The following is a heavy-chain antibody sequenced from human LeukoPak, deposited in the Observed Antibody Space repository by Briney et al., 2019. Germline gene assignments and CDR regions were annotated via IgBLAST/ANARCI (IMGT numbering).Heavy chain of an antibody. CDR3: ARSYSSGRFIMDV. V-gene: IGHV4-39*07. CDR1: GGSISSSSYY. J-gene: IGHJ6*04. Sequence: SETLSLTCNVSGGSISSSSYYWGWIRQPPGKGLEWIGSIYYSGSTYYNSSLKSRVTISVDTSKNQFSLKLSSVTAADTAVYYCARSYSSGRFIMDVWGKGTTVTVSS. D-gene: IGHD6-25*01. CDR2: IYYSGST.